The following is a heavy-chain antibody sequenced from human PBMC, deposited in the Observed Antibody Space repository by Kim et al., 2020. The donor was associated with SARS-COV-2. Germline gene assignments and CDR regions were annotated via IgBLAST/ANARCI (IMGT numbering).Heavy chain of an antibody. CDR2: INSDGTTT. V-gene: IGHV3-74*01. CDR1: GFTFSSHW. Sequence: GGSLRLSCAASGFTFSSHWMHWVRQAPGKGLVWVSRINSDGTTTSYGDSVKGRFTISRDNAKNTLDLQMNSLRAEDTAVYYCARRQVTSGWYSFDDWGQG. J-gene: IGHJ4*02. D-gene: IGHD6-19*01. CDR3: ARRQVTSGWYSFDD.